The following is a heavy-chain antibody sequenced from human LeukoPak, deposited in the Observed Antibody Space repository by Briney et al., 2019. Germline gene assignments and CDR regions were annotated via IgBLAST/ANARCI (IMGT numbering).Heavy chain of an antibody. CDR2: IHTSGSN. CDR3: ARLSAAVHLGAFDL. V-gene: IGHV4-4*09. Sequence: SETLSLTCAVSGASISPYYWAWIRQPPGKGLEWIGYIHTSGSNNQYPSLKSRVTISVDKSKNHFSLRLPSVTAADTAVYYCARLSAAVHLGAFDLWGQGTMVTVSS. CDR1: GASISPYY. D-gene: IGHD3-3*01. J-gene: IGHJ3*01.